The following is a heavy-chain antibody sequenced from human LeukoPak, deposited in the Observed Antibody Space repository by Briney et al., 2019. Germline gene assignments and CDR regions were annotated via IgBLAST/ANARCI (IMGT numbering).Heavy chain of an antibody. J-gene: IGHJ4*01. CDR2: ITSGSRYL. CDR1: GFSFSSYS. D-gene: IGHD3-22*01. CDR3: ARPSGYYAFDS. Sequence: GGSLRLSCEASGFSFSSYSMDWVRQAPGKGLEWVASITSGSRYLYYGDSVKGRFTVSRDNTKNSLHLQMNSLRVDDTAVYYCARPSGYYAFDSWGHGPLVTVSS. V-gene: IGHV3-21*06.